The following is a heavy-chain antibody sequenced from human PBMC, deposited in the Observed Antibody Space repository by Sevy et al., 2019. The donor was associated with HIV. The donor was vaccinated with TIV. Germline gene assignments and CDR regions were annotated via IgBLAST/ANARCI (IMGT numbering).Heavy chain of an antibody. CDR2: VSYDGRSK. V-gene: IGHV3-30*02. D-gene: IGHD4-17*01. CDR1: GFTFSDHG. CDR3: TKDLGTVYFDY. J-gene: IGHJ4*02. Sequence: GGSLRLSCAASGFTFSDHGMHWVHQAPGKGLEWVSFVSYDGRSKDYADSVKGRFTISRDNSKNTVSLRMDSLRAEDTAVYYCTKDLGTVYFDYWGRGTLVTVSS.